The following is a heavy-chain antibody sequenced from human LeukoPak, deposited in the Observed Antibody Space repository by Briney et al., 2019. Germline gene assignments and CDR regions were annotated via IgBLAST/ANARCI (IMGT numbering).Heavy chain of an antibody. CDR2: IYFGGST. CDR3: ARDRDNSWPQKFVY. D-gene: IGHD6-13*01. CDR1: GGSISSYY. J-gene: IGHJ4*02. Sequence: SETLSLTCTVSGGSISSYYWSWIRQPPGKGLEWIGYIYFGGSTNYNPSLKSRVTISVDTSKNQFSLRLSSVTAADTAVYYCARDRDNSWPQKFVYWGQGTLVTVSS. V-gene: IGHV4-59*01.